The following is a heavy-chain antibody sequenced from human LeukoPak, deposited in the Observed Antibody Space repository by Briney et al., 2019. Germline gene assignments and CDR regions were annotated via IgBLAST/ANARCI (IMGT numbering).Heavy chain of an antibody. CDR1: GVPISTSNSY. CDR2: MYYTGNT. CDR3: ARQTGSGLFTLP. D-gene: IGHD3/OR15-3a*01. Sequence: SETLSLTCTVSGVPISTSNSYWGWIRQPPGKGLEWIGSMYYTGNTYYNASLKSRVTISIDTSKNQISLRLTSVTATDTAMYYCARQTGSGLFTLPGGQGTLVTVSS. V-gene: IGHV4-39*01. J-gene: IGHJ4*02.